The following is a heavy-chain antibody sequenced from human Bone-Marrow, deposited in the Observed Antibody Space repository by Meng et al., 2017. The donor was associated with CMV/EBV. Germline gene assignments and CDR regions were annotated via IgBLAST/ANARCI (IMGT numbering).Heavy chain of an antibody. J-gene: IGHJ4*01. CDR2: INPSSGST. CDR1: GYTFTGYY. D-gene: IGHD3-3*01. Sequence: ASVKVSCKASGYTFTGYYRHWVRQAPGQGLEWMGWINPSSGSTHYPQKFQGRITMTRDTSITTSYLVLSRLRSDDTTVYFCARAGPTYDHDGEAYYTPNLDYGGHGTLVTVSS. V-gene: IGHV1-2*02. CDR3: ARAGPTYDHDGEAYYTPNLDY.